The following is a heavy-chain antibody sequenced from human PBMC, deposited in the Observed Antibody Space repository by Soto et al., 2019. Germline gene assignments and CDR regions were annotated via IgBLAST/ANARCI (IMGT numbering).Heavy chain of an antibody. Sequence: GGSLRLSCTASGFTFSSFGMAWVRQAPGKGLEWVSAISGSGDSSYYADSVKDRFTISRDNPTNTLYLQMNNLRAEDTAVHYCAKVGIGMFSHKHHFDHWGQGTQVTASS. CDR1: GFTFSSFG. D-gene: IGHD2-2*03. CDR2: ISGSGDSS. CDR3: AKVGIGMFSHKHHFDH. J-gene: IGHJ4*02. V-gene: IGHV3-23*01.